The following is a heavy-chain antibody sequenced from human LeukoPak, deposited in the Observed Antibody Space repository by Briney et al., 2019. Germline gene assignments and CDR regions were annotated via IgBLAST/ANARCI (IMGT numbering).Heavy chain of an antibody. D-gene: IGHD3-22*01. Sequence: SETLSLTCTVSGGSISSGGYYWSWIRQHPGKGLEWIGYIYYSGSTYYNPSPKSRVTISVDTSKNQFSLRLSSVTAADTAVYYCARCVGGARRVTMIETRNPTTVDYWGQGTLVTVSS. CDR1: GGSISSGGYY. V-gene: IGHV4-31*03. J-gene: IGHJ4*02. CDR3: ARCVGGARRVTMIETRNPTTVDY. CDR2: IYYSGST.